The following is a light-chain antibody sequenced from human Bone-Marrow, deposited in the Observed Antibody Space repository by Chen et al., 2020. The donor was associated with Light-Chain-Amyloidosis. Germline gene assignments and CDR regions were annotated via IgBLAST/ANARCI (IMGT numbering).Light chain of an antibody. V-gene: IGLV3-25*03. CDR2: RDT. CDR1: VLPTKY. Sequence: SYELTQPPSVSVSPGQTSRITCSGDVLPTKYAYWYQQKPGQAPVLVIHRDTERPSGISERFSGSSSGTTATLTISGVKAEDEDDYHWQSADSSGTYEVIFGGGTKLTVL. CDR3: QSADSSGTYEVI. J-gene: IGLJ2*01.